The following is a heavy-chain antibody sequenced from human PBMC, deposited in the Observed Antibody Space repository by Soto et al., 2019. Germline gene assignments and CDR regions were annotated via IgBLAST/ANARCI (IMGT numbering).Heavy chain of an antibody. Sequence: QLQLQESGPGLVKPSETLSLTCTVSGGSISSSSYYWGWIRQPPGKGLEWIGSIYYSGSTYYNPSLKSRVTISVDTSKNQFSLKLSSVTAADTAVYYCARHSVATILRFDYWGQGTLVTVSS. V-gene: IGHV4-39*01. CDR3: ARHSVATILRFDY. D-gene: IGHD5-12*01. CDR1: GGSISSSSYY. J-gene: IGHJ4*02. CDR2: IYYSGST.